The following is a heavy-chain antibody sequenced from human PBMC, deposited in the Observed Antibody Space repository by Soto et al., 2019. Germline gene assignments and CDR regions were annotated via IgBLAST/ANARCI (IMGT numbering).Heavy chain of an antibody. Sequence: GGSLRLSCAASGFTVSSNYMSWVRQAPGKGLEWVSIIYSGGNTYYADSVKGRFTISRDNSKNTLYLQMNSLRAEDTAVYYCARAGTSLAFDIWGQGTMVTVSS. J-gene: IGHJ3*02. CDR1: GFTVSSNY. V-gene: IGHV3-66*01. CDR2: IYSGGNT. CDR3: ARAGTSLAFDI. D-gene: IGHD4-17*01.